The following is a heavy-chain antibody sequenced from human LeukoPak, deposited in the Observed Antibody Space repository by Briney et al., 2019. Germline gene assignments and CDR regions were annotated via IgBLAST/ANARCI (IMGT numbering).Heavy chain of an antibody. CDR1: GFTFSNYW. Sequence: PGGSLRLSCAASGFTFSNYWMSWVRQAPGKGLEWVSSISSSSSYIYYADSVKGRFTISRDNAKNSLYLQMNSLRAEDTAVYYCARDRAQIVGATHDAFDIWGQGTMVTVSS. CDR3: ARDRAQIVGATHDAFDI. V-gene: IGHV3-21*01. CDR2: ISSSSSYI. D-gene: IGHD1-26*01. J-gene: IGHJ3*02.